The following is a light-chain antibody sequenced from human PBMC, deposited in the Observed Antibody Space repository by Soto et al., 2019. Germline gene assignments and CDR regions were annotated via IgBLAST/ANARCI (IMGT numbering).Light chain of an antibody. CDR3: QHYESSPPSYT. CDR1: QSLTSTY. V-gene: IGKV3-20*01. J-gene: IGKJ2*01. Sequence: EIVLTQSPGTLSLSPGERATLSCRASQSLTSTYLAWYQQKPGQAPRLLIYGAYSRATGVPDRFSGSGSGTDFTITISRLEPEDFAVYYCQHYESSPPSYTFGQGTKLEIK. CDR2: GAY.